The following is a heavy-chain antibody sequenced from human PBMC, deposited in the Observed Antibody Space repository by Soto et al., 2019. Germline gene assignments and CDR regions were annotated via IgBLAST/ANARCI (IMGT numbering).Heavy chain of an antibody. CDR3: AGADSSSSGFDY. CDR2: ISAYNGDT. V-gene: IGHV1-18*01. J-gene: IGHJ4*02. D-gene: IGHD6-6*01. Sequence: QVQLVQSGAEVKKPGASVKVSCKASGYTFPTYGISWVRQAPGQGLEWMGWISAYNGDTNYPQKLQGRVTLITDTSTTTAYMEVRSLRSDDTALYFCAGADSSSSGFDYWARAPWSPSPQ. CDR1: GYTFPTYG.